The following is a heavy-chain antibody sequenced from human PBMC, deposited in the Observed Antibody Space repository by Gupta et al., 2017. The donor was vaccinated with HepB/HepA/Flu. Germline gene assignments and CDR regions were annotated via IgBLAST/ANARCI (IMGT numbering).Heavy chain of an antibody. Sequence: EVQLLESGGGLVQPGGSLRLSCAASGFTYNSFPMSWVRQTPGKGLQWVSTISASGYNTYYADSVGGRFTISRDNSKNTVYLQMNSLRVEDTAVYYCTKGRGGNYGGALDIWGQGTMVTVSS. CDR2: ISASGYNT. CDR1: GFTYNSFP. CDR3: TKGRGGNYGGALDI. J-gene: IGHJ3*02. D-gene: IGHD4-23*01. V-gene: IGHV3-23*01.